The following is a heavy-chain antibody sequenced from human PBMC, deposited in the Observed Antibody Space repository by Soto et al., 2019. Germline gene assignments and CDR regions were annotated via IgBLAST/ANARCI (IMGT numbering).Heavy chain of an antibody. CDR2: VSGSGGST. V-gene: IGHV3-23*01. Sequence: QAPGKGLEWVSVVSGSGGSTYYADSVQGRFTISRDNSKNTLYLQMNSLRAEDTAIYYCARRGPGTYFDYWGQGTLVTVSS. D-gene: IGHD6-13*01. CDR3: ARRGPGTYFDY. J-gene: IGHJ4*02.